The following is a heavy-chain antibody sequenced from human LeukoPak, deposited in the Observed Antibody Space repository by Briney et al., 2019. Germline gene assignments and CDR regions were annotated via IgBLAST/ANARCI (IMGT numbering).Heavy chain of an antibody. Sequence: GGSLRLSCAASGFTFSSYSMNWVRQAPGKGLEWGSYISGSSSTIYYADSVKGRFTISRDNGKNTLYLQMNSLRAEDTAVYYCARGSTYYGSSGQVPFDYWGQGTLVTVSS. J-gene: IGHJ4*02. CDR1: GFTFSSYS. CDR3: ARGSTYYGSSGQVPFDY. V-gene: IGHV3-48*01. CDR2: ISGSSSTI. D-gene: IGHD3-22*01.